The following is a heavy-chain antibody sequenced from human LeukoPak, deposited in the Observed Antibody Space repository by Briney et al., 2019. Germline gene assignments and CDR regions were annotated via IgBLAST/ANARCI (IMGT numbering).Heavy chain of an antibody. CDR2: ISGSGGST. V-gene: IGHV3-23*01. J-gene: IGHJ4*02. D-gene: IGHD2-2*01. Sequence: GGFLRLSCAASGFTFSSYAMSWVRQAPGKGLEWVSAISGSGGSTYYADSVKGRFTISRDNSKNTLYLQMNSLRAEDTAVYYCAKEGCSSTSCYVGDYWGQGTLVTVSS. CDR3: AKEGCSSTSCYVGDY. CDR1: GFTFSSYA.